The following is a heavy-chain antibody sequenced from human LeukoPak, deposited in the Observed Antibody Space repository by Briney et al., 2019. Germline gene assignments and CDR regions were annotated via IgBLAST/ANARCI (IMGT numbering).Heavy chain of an antibody. CDR3: ARGGGDYNPFDY. CDR1: GFTVSSNY. V-gene: IGHV3-53*04. CDR2: MYSGGST. J-gene: IGHJ4*02. Sequence: GGSLRLSCAVSGFTVSSNYMSWVRQAPGKGLEWVSVMYSGGSTYYADSVKGRFTISRHNSKNTLYLEINSLRPDDTAVYYCARGGGDYNPFDYWGQGTLVTVSS. D-gene: IGHD4-17*01.